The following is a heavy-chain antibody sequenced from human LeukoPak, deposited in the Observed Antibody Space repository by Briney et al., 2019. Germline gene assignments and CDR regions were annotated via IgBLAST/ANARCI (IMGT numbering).Heavy chain of an antibody. CDR2: IYYTGST. D-gene: IGHD6-6*01. CDR1: GGSISSYS. Sequence: SETLSLTCTVSGGSISSYSWSWIRQPPGRGLEWIGYIYYTGSTNYNPSLTSRVNISVDTSKNQFSLNLTSVTAADTAVYYCARWGSIAVARFDYWGQGTLVTVSS. V-gene: IGHV4-59*01. CDR3: ARWGSIAVARFDY. J-gene: IGHJ4*02.